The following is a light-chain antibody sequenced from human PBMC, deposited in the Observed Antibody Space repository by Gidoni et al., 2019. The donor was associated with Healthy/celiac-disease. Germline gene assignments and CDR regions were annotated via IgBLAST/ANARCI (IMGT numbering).Light chain of an antibody. CDR3: QQYGSSRT. Sequence: EIVLAQSPGTLSLSPGERATLSCRASQSVSSSYLAWYQQKPGQAPRLLIYGASSRATGIPDRFSGSGSGTDFTLTLSRLEPEDFAVYYCQQYGSSRTFXXXTKVEIK. J-gene: IGKJ1*01. CDR2: GAS. V-gene: IGKV3-20*01. CDR1: QSVSSSY.